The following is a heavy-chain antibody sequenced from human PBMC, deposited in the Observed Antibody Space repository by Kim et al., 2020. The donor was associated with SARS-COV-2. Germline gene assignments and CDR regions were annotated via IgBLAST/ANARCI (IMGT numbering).Heavy chain of an antibody. J-gene: IGHJ3*02. CDR1: GYSISSGYY. V-gene: IGHV4-38-2*02. CDR3: ARSPGLDAFDI. Sequence: SETLSLTCTVSGYSISSGYYWGWTRQPPGKGLEWIGSVFRSGSTYYSPSLKSRVTLSMDTSMNQFSLKLTSVTAADTALYYCARSPGLDAFDIWGQGTMVTVSS. CDR2: VFRSGST.